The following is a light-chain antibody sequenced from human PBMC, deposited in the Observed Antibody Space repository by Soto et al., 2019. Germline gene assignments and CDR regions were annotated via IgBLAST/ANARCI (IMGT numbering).Light chain of an antibody. V-gene: IGKV3-20*01. Sequence: EIVMTQSPGTLSLSPGEGATLSCRASRSVNSNYLAWYQQKPGQAPSLLTYGASSRATDVPDRFSASGSGTDFTLTISGLEPEDFAVYYCQQYGSSPTTFGQGTKVDI. CDR2: GAS. CDR1: RSVNSNY. CDR3: QQYGSSPTT. J-gene: IGKJ1*01.